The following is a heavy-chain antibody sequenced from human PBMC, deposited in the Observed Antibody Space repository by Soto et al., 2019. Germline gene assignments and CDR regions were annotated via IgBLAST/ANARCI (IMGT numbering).Heavy chain of an antibody. Sequence: PGESLKISCQGAGYRFTSYWIGWVRQMPGKGLEWMGIIYPGDSDTRYSPSFQGQVTISADKSISTAYLQWSSLKASDTAMYYCARPPPGSASTWAFDIWGQGTMVTVSS. D-gene: IGHD3-10*01. CDR2: IYPGDSDT. CDR1: GYRFTSYW. J-gene: IGHJ3*02. CDR3: ARPPPGSASTWAFDI. V-gene: IGHV5-51*01.